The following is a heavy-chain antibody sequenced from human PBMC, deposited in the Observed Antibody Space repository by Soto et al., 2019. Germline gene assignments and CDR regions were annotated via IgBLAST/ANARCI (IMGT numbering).Heavy chain of an antibody. V-gene: IGHV4-39*01. CDR2: IYYSGST. Sequence: SETLSLTCTVSGGSISSSSYYWGWIRQPPGKGLEWIGSIYYSGSTYYNPSLKSRVTISVDTSKNQFSLKLSSVTAADTAVYYCARHGSDYGDYYGVRDYYYYYMDVWGKGTTVTVFS. J-gene: IGHJ6*03. CDR1: GGSISSSSYY. D-gene: IGHD4-17*01. CDR3: ARHGSDYGDYYGVRDYYYYYMDV.